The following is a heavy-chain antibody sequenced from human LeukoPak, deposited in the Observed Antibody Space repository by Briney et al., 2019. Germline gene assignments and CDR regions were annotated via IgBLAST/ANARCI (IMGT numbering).Heavy chain of an antibody. CDR2: ISAYNGNT. V-gene: IGHV1-18*01. J-gene: IGHJ4*02. CDR3: ARDRQWLVRPYLTLFDY. Sequence: ASVKVSCKASGGTFSSYAISWVRQAPGQGLEWMGWISAYNGNTNYAQKLQGRVTMTTDTSTSTAYMELRSLRSDDTAVYYCARDRQWLVRPYLTLFDYWGQGTLVTVSS. CDR1: GGTFSSYA. D-gene: IGHD6-19*01.